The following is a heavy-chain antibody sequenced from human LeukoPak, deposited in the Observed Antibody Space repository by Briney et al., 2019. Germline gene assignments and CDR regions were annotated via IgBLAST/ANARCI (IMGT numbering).Heavy chain of an antibody. CDR1: GFTFSSYW. CDR2: ISGSGGST. J-gene: IGHJ4*02. CDR3: AKGGESGYQYFDY. Sequence: GGSLRLSCAASGFTFSSYWMHWVRQAPGKGLEWVSAISGSGGSTYYADSVKGRFTISRDNSKNTLYLQMNSLRAEDTAVYYCAKGGESGYQYFDYWGQGTLVTVSS. D-gene: IGHD3-3*01. V-gene: IGHV3-23*01.